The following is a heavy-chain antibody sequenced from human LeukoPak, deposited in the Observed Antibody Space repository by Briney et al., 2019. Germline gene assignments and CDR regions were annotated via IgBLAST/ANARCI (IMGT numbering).Heavy chain of an antibody. V-gene: IGHV4-59*12. D-gene: IGHD2-2*01. J-gene: IGHJ5*02. Sequence: GSLRLSCAASGFTFSSYAMSWVRQAPGKGLEWIGYIYYSGSTNYNPSLKSRVTISVDTSKNQFSLKLSSVTAADTAVYYCARRRCSSTSCYAYRVVVNWFDPWGQGTLVTVSS. CDR1: GFTFSSYA. CDR3: ARRRCSSTSCYAYRVVVNWFDP. CDR2: IYYSGST.